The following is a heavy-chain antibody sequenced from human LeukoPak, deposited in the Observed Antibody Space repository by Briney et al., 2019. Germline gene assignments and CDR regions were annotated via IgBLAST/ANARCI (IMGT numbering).Heavy chain of an antibody. J-gene: IGHJ5*02. CDR2: ITSDGSST. CDR1: GFTFSRYW. CDR3: ARDQDRFDP. Sequence: GSLRLSCAASGFTFSRYWMHWVRQAPGKGLVWVSRITSDGSSTTYADSVKGRFTIPRDTAKNTLYLQMSSLRAEDTALYYCARDQDRFDPWGQGTLVTVSS. V-gene: IGHV3-74*01.